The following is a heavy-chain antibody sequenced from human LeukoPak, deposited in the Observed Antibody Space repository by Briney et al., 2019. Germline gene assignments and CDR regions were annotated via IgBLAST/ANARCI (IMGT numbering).Heavy chain of an antibody. D-gene: IGHD1-1*01. CDR2: ISSSGSTI. CDR1: GFTFSDYY. V-gene: IGHV3-11*04. CDR3: ARSEERGGDFDY. Sequence: GSLRLSCAASGFTFSDYYMSWIRQAPGKGLEWVSYISSSGSTIYYADSVKGRFTISRDNARNSLYLQMNSLRAEDTAVYYCARSEERGGDFDYWGQGTLVTVSS. J-gene: IGHJ4*02.